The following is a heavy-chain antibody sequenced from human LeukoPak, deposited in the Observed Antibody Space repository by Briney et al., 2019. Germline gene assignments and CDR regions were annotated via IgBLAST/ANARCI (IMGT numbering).Heavy chain of an antibody. J-gene: IGHJ4*02. CDR1: GFTFDDYA. CDR2: ISRNSGSI. CDR3: AKARGYSYGHNPFDY. V-gene: IGHV3-9*01. Sequence: SGGSLRLSCAASGFTFDDYAMHWVRQAPGKGLEWVSGISRNSGSIGYADSVKGRFTISRDNAKNSLYLQMNSLRAEDTALYYCAKARGYSYGHNPFDYWGQGTLVTVSS. D-gene: IGHD5-18*01.